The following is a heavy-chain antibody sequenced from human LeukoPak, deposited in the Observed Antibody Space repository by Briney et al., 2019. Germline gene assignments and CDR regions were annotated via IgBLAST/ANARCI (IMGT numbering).Heavy chain of an antibody. CDR2: ISGGSSFT. V-gene: IGHV3-21*01. CDR1: GFTFSSYS. Sequence: GGSLRLSCAASGFTFSSYSMNWVRQAPGNGLEWISYISGGSSFTYYVDSVKGRFTISRDNAKNSLYLQMNSLRAEDTAVYHCARDLGYSSGPNYWGQGTRVTVSS. D-gene: IGHD6-19*01. CDR3: ARDLGYSSGPNY. J-gene: IGHJ4*02.